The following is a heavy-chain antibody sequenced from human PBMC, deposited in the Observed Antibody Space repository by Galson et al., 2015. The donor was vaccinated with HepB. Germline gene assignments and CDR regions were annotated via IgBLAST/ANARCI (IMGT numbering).Heavy chain of an antibody. CDR3: AREPDYYDSSGYYQQAFDI. V-gene: IGHV1-46*01. J-gene: IGHJ3*02. D-gene: IGHD3-22*01. CDR2: INPSGGST. CDR1: GYTFTSYY. Sequence: SVKVSCKASGYTFTSYYMHWVRQAPGQGLEWMGIINPSGGSTSYAQKFQGRVTMTRDTSTSTVYMELSSLRSEDTAVYYCAREPDYYDSSGYYQQAFDIWGQGTMVTVSS.